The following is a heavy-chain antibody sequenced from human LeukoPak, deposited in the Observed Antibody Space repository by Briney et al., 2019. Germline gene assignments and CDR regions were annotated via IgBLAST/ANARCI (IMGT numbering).Heavy chain of an antibody. V-gene: IGHV3-23*01. J-gene: IGHJ4*02. CDR3: AKGPKDILRFLEWLSFDY. CDR2: ISGSGANT. Sequence: SGGSLRLSCTASGFTFSTYAMSWVRQAPGKGLEWVSTISGSGANTYYADSVKGRFIISRDNSKNTLYLQMNSLRAEDTAIYYRAKGPKDILRFLEWLSFDYWGQGTLVTVSS. CDR1: GFTFSTYA. D-gene: IGHD3-3*01.